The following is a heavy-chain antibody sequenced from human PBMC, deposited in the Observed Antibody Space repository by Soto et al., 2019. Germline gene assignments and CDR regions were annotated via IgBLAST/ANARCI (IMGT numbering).Heavy chain of an antibody. CDR3: ATESTIPHYYYYYGMDV. D-gene: IGHD3-10*01. V-gene: IGHV1-24*01. CDR2: SDPEDGET. Sequence: ASVKVSCKVSGYTLTELSMHWVRQAPGKGLEWMGGSDPEDGETIYAQKFQGRVTMTEDTSTDTAYMELSSLRSEDTAVYYCATESTIPHYYYYYGMDVWGQGTTVTVSS. J-gene: IGHJ6*02. CDR1: GYTLTELS.